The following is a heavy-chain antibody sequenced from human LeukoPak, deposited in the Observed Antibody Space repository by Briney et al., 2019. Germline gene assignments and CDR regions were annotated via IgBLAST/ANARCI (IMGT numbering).Heavy chain of an antibody. D-gene: IGHD3-22*01. J-gene: IGHJ1*01. V-gene: IGHV1-69*02. CDR3: ARGIDSSGYLEYFQH. Sequence: SVKVSCKASGGTFSSYTISWVRQAPGQGLEWMGRIIPILGIANYAQKFQGRVTITADKSTSTAYMKLSSLRSEDTAVYYCARGIDSSGYLEYFQHWGQGTLVTVSS. CDR2: IIPILGIA. CDR1: GGTFSSYT.